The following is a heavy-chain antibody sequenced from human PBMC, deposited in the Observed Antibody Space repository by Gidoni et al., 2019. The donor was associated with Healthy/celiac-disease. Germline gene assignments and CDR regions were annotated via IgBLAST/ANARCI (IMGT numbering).Heavy chain of an antibody. CDR3: TTLGACGGDCYDSPGYYYYGMDV. CDR1: GFTFSNAW. CDR2: IKSKTDGGTT. Sequence: EVQLVESGGGLVKPGGSLRLSCAASGFTFSNAWLNWVRPAPGKGLEWVGRIKSKTDGGTTDYAAPVKGRFTISRDDSKNTLYLQMNSLKTEDTAVYYCTTLGACGGDCYDSPGYYYYGMDVWGQGTTVTVSS. V-gene: IGHV3-15*07. D-gene: IGHD2-21*02. J-gene: IGHJ6*02.